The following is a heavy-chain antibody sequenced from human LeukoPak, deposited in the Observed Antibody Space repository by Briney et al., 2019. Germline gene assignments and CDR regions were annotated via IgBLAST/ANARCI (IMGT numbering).Heavy chain of an antibody. CDR3: SRESSLTGNRVPSDY. V-gene: IGHV1-2*02. Sequence: ASVKVSCKASGYTFTGYYIHWVRQAPGQGLEWMGWISPNNGGTKYAQNFRGRVTMTRDTSITTAYMEMSTLRSDDTAMYYCSRESSLTGNRVPSDYWGQGTLVTVSS. CDR2: ISPNNGGT. J-gene: IGHJ4*02. CDR1: GYTFTGYY. D-gene: IGHD3-9*01.